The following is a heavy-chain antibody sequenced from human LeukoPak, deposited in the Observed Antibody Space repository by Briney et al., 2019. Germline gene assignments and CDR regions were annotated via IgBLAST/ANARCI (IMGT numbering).Heavy chain of an antibody. V-gene: IGHV3-7*03. CDR1: GFTFSNYW. CDR2: IKQDESER. CDR3: AKDLGYDYVRGEGNFYDY. J-gene: IGHJ4*02. D-gene: IGHD3-16*01. Sequence: HPGGSLRLSCAASGFTFSNYWMSWVRQAPGKGLEWVANIKQDESERYYVDSVKGRFTISRDNAKNSLYLQMNSLRAEDTAAYYCAKDLGYDYVRGEGNFYDYWGQGTLVTVSS.